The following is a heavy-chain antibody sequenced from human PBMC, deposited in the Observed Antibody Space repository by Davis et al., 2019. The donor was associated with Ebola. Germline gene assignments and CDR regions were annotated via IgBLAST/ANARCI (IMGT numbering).Heavy chain of an antibody. D-gene: IGHD2-15*01. CDR3: ARSDNVDY. Sequence: ASVKVSCKASGYTFTSYYIHWVRQAPRQGLEWVGRINPAGGSADYAQKFQGRVTMTRDTSTTTVYMELRSLSHDDTAVYYCARSDNVDYWGQGTLVTVSS. CDR2: INPAGGSA. V-gene: IGHV1-46*03. CDR1: GYTFTSYY. J-gene: IGHJ4*02.